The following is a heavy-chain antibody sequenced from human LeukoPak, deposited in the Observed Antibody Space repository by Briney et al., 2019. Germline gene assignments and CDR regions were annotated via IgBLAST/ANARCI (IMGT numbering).Heavy chain of an antibody. J-gene: IGHJ4*02. V-gene: IGHV3-66*01. CDR2: IYSGGST. CDR1: GFTVSSNY. Sequence: PGGSLRLSCAASGFTVSSNYMSWVRQAPGKGLEWVSVIYSGGSTYYADSVKGRFTISRDNSKNTLYLQMNSLRAEDTAVYYCARVVVVAYCGGDCYWDYWGQGTLVTVSS. D-gene: IGHD2-21*01. CDR3: ARVVVVAYCGGDCYWDY.